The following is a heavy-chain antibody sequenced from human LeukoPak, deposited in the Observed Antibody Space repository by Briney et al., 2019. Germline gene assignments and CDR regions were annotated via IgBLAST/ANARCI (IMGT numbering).Heavy chain of an antibody. CDR2: LYSSGNT. CDR3: ARTASEYSISWID. J-gene: IGHJ1*01. V-gene: IGHV4-39*01. Sequence: PSETLSLTCTVSGGSISSGGYYWSWIRQPPGKGLEWIGSLYSSGNTYYNPSLKSRVTISVDSSKNQFSLKLTSVTAADTAVYYCARTASEYSISWIDWGQGTLVTVSS. D-gene: IGHD6-13*01. CDR1: GGSISSGGYY.